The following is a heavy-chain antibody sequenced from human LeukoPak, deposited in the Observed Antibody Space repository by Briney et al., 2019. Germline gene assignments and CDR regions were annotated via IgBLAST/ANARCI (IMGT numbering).Heavy chain of an antibody. CDR3: AKDWRITIRGPFDY. D-gene: IGHD3-3*01. CDR1: GFTFSSYA. J-gene: IGHJ4*02. Sequence: GASLRLSCAASGFTFSSYAMSWVRQAPGKGLEWVSAISGSGGSTYYADSVKGRFTISRDNSKNTLYLQMNSLRAEDTAVYYCAKDWRITIRGPFDYWGQGTLVTVSS. CDR2: ISGSGGST. V-gene: IGHV3-23*01.